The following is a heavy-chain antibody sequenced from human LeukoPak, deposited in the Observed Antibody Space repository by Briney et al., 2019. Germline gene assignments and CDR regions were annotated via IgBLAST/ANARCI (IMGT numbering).Heavy chain of an antibody. CDR3: ASGRKYYDFWSGSFDY. D-gene: IGHD3-3*01. J-gene: IGHJ4*02. V-gene: IGHV1-24*01. CDR2: FDPEDGET. CDR1: GYTLTELS. Sequence: ASVKVSCKVSGYTLTELSMHWVRQAPGKGLEWMGGFDPEDGETIYAQKFQGRVTMTEDTSTDTAYMELSSLRSEDTAVYYCASGRKYYDFWSGSFDYWGQGTLVTVSS.